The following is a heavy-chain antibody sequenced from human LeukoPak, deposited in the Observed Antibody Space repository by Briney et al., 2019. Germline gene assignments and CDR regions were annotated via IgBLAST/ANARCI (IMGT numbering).Heavy chain of an antibody. V-gene: IGHV3-74*01. D-gene: IGHD3-10*01. J-gene: IGHJ4*02. CDR3: AKAVVRGVIGY. Sequence: HPGGSLRLSCAASGFTFSGYWMHWVRQAPGKGLVWVSRIKSDGSSTTYADSVKGRFTISRDNSKNTLYLQMNSLRAEDTAVYYCAKAVVRGVIGYWGQGTLVTVSS. CDR1: GFTFSGYW. CDR2: IKSDGSST.